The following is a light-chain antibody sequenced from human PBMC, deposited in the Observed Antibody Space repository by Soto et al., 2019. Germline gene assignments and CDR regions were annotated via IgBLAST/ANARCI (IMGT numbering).Light chain of an antibody. J-gene: IGLJ3*02. Sequence: QAVLTQPPAVSGAPGQRVTISCSGSSSNIGSHYDVHWYQQIPGTAPKLLIYGKINRPSGVPDRFSGSRSDTSASLAITGIQAEDDADYYCQSYDSGLSGVVFGGGTKLTVL. CDR2: GKI. CDR3: QSYDSGLSGVV. V-gene: IGLV1-40*01. CDR1: SSNIGSHYD.